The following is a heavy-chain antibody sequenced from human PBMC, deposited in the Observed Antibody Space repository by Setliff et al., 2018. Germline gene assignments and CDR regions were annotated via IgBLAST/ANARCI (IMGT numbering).Heavy chain of an antibody. CDR3: ARGPAGTYAFDI. CDR1: GCTFTGYY. Sequence: ASVKVSCKASGCTFTGYYMHWVRQAPGQGLEWMGWINPNSGGTNYAQKFQGWVTMTRDMSISTAYMELSRLRSDDTAVYYCARGPAGTYAFDIWGQGTMVTVSS. V-gene: IGHV1-2*04. CDR2: INPNSGGT. D-gene: IGHD1-7*01. J-gene: IGHJ3*02.